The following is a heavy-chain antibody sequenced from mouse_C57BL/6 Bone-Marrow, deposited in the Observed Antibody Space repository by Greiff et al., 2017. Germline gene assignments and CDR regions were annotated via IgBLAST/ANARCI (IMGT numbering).Heavy chain of an antibody. Sequence: EVKLMESGPGLVKPSQTVFLTCTVTGISITTGNYRWSWIRQFPGNKLEWIGYRYYSGTITYNPSLTNRTTITKDTPKNQFFLKMNYLTAEDTATDDCARSPSYYGSSLWYFDVWGTGTTVTVSS. V-gene: IGHV3-5*01. CDR3: ARSPSYYGSSLWYFDV. CDR2: RYYSGTI. D-gene: IGHD1-1*01. CDR1: GISITTGNYR. J-gene: IGHJ1*03.